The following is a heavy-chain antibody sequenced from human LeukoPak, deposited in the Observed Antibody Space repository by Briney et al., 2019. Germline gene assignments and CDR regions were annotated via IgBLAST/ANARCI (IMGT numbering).Heavy chain of an antibody. CDR2: IYYSGST. Sequence: SETLSLTCTVSGASFSDYYWSWIRQPPGKGLEWIAYIYYSGSTNYNPSLKSRVAISVDTSNNQFSLDLRSVTAADSAVYYCVRRVRYFGQNDYWGQGTLVTVSS. D-gene: IGHD3-9*01. J-gene: IGHJ4*02. CDR3: VRRVRYFGQNDY. CDR1: GASFSDYY. V-gene: IGHV4-59*08.